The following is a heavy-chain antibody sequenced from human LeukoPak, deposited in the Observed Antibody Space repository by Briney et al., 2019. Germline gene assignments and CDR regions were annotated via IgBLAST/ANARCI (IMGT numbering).Heavy chain of an antibody. CDR2: ISRGGNSI. V-gene: IGHV3-48*03. CDR1: GFIFDKHE. D-gene: IGHD3-10*01. Sequence: GGSLRLSCAASGFIFDKHEMNWVRQAPGKGLEWVSYISRGGNSINYADSVKGRFTISRDNAKNSLYLQMNNLRAEDTAVYYCAPLRFGDYWGQGTLVTVSS. CDR3: APLRFGDY. J-gene: IGHJ4*02.